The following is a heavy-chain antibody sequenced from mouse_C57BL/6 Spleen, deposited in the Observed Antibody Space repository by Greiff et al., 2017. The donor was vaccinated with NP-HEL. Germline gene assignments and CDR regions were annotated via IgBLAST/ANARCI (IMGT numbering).Heavy chain of an antibody. CDR1: GYTFTSYW. V-gene: IGHV1-55*01. D-gene: IGHD3-2*02. Sequence: VQLQQPGAELVKPGASVKMSCKASGYTFTSYWITWVKQRPGQGLEWIGDIYPGSGSTNYNEKFKSKATLTVDTSSSTAYMQLSSLTSEDSAVYYCAREGGQRRSSWFAYWGQGTLVTVSA. J-gene: IGHJ3*01. CDR3: AREGGQRRSSWFAY. CDR2: IYPGSGST.